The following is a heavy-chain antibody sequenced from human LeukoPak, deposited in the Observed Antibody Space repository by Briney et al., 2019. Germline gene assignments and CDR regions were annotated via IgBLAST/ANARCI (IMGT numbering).Heavy chain of an antibody. J-gene: IGHJ3*02. V-gene: IGHV3-30-3*01. Sequence: GGSLRLSCAASGFTFSSYAMHWVRQAPGKGLEWVAVISYDGSNKYYADSVKGRFTISRDNSKNTLYLQMNSLRAEDTAVYYCARAPSGSSYAFDIWGQGTMVTVSS. CDR2: ISYDGSNK. CDR1: GFTFSSYA. D-gene: IGHD6-13*01. CDR3: ARAPSGSSYAFDI.